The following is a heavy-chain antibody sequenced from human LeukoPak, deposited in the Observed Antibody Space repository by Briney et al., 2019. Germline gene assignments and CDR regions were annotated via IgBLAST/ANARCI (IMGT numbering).Heavy chain of an antibody. CDR3: ANKDCSSTSCYRGGGY. CDR1: GFTFSSYG. Sequence: PGGSLRLSCAASGFTFSSYGMHWVRQAPGKGLEWVAVISYDGSNKYYADSVKGRFTISRDNSKNMLYLQMNSLRAEDTAVYYCANKDCSSTSCYRGGGYWGQGTLVTVSS. D-gene: IGHD2-2*01. CDR2: ISYDGSNK. J-gene: IGHJ4*02. V-gene: IGHV3-30*18.